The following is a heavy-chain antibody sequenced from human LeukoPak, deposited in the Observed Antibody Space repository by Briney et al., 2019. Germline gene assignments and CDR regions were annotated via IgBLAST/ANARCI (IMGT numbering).Heavy chain of an antibody. CDR1: GGSISSYY. V-gene: IGHV4-59*01. J-gene: IGHJ4*02. CDR2: IYYSGST. D-gene: IGHD6-19*01. Sequence: PSETLSLTCTVSGGSISSYYWSWIRQPPGKGLEWIGYIYYSGSTNYNPSLKSRVTISVDTSKNQFSLKLSSVTAADTAVYYCARFQQGAGFLFDYWGQGTLVTVSS. CDR3: ARFQQGAGFLFDY.